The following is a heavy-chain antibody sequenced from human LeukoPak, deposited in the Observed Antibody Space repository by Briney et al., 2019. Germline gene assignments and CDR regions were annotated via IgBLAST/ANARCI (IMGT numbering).Heavy chain of an antibody. D-gene: IGHD3-10*01. Sequence: SETLSLTCTVSGGSISSYYWSWIRQPPGKGLEWIGYIYYSGSTNYNPSLKSRVTISVDTSKNQFSLKLSSVTAADTAVYYYARDADYYGSGSFDYWGQGTLVTVSS. J-gene: IGHJ4*02. CDR2: IYYSGST. CDR3: ARDADYYGSGSFDY. V-gene: IGHV4-59*01. CDR1: GGSISSYY.